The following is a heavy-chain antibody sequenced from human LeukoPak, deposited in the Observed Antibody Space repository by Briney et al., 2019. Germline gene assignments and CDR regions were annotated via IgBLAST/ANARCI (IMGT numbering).Heavy chain of an antibody. Sequence: QPGGSLRLSCAASGFTFSSNAMNWVRQAPGKGLEWVSVISGSGDSTYYTDSVKGRFTISRDNSKNTLFLQMNSLRPGDTALYYCAKAVGGTFDYWGQGTLVTVSS. V-gene: IGHV3-23*01. CDR2: ISGSGDST. J-gene: IGHJ4*02. CDR1: GFTFSSNA. CDR3: AKAVGGTFDY. D-gene: IGHD1-26*01.